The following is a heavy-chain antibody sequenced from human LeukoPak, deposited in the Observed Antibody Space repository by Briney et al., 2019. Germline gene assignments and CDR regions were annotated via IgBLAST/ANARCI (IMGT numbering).Heavy chain of an antibody. Sequence: GGSLRLSCAASGFTFDDYAMHWVRQAPGKGLEWVSGISWNSGSISYADSVKGRFTISRDNAKNSLYLQMNSLRAEDTALYYCAKGEEQYLDDAFDIWGQGTMVTVSS. CDR1: GFTFDDYA. D-gene: IGHD2-2*02. CDR2: ISWNSGSI. J-gene: IGHJ3*02. V-gene: IGHV3-9*01. CDR3: AKGEEQYLDDAFDI.